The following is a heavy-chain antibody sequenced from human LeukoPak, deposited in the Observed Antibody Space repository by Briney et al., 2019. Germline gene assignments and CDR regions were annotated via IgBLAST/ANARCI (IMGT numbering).Heavy chain of an antibody. V-gene: IGHV1-8*01. CDR3: ARGGIKYSGYDP. CDR2: MNPNSGNT. D-gene: IGHD5-12*01. J-gene: IGHJ5*02. CDR1: GYTFTSYD. Sequence: ASVKVPCKASGYTFTSYDINWVRQATGQGLEWMGWMNPNSGNTGYAQKFQGRVTMTRNTSISTAYMELSSLRSEDTAVYYCARGGIKYSGYDPWGQGTLVTVSS.